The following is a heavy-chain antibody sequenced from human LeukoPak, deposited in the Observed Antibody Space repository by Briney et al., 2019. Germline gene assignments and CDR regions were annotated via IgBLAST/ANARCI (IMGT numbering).Heavy chain of an antibody. CDR3: ASKVVPAATVGYFDY. V-gene: IGHV4-34*01. CDR2: INHSGST. CDR1: GGSFSGYY. D-gene: IGHD2-2*01. Sequence: RPSETLSLTCAVYGGSFSGYYWSWIRQPPGKGLEWIGEINHSGSTNYNPSLKSRVTISVDTSKNQFSLKLSSVTAADTAVYYCASKVVPAATVGYFDYWGKGTLVTVSS. J-gene: IGHJ4*02.